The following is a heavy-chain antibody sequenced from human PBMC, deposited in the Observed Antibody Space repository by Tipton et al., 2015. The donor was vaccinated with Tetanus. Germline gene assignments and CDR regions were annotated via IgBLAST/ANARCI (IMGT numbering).Heavy chain of an antibody. CDR2: ISPFTGNT. Sequence: QVQLVQSGAEVRKPGTTVRVSCTVSGFYLSNYGASWVRQAPGQGLEWVGWISPFTGNTEYAQNLQDRLILTTDTSTATAYVEVRSLTSDDTAVYYCARDRAVPVQAYGTDVWGQGTSVTVSS. J-gene: IGHJ6*02. D-gene: IGHD6-19*01. CDR1: GFYLSNYG. CDR3: ARDRAVPVQAYGTDV. V-gene: IGHV1-18*01.